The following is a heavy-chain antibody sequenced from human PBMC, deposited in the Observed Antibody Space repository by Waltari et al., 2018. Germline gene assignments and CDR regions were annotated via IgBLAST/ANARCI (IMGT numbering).Heavy chain of an antibody. V-gene: IGHV3-33*01. J-gene: IGHJ4*02. CDR3: ARMVRGYCSSTSCHTDH. CDR1: GFTFSSYG. CDR2: IWYDGSNK. Sequence: QVQLVESGGGVVQPGRSLRLSCAASGFTFSSYGMHWVRQAPGKGLEWVAVIWYDGSNKYYADSVKGRFTISRDNSKNTLYLQMNSLRAEDTAVYYCARMVRGYCSSTSCHTDHWGQGTLVTVSS. D-gene: IGHD2-2*01.